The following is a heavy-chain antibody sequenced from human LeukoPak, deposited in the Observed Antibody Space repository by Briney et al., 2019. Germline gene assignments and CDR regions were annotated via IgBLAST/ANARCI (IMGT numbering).Heavy chain of an antibody. CDR1: GGSISSYL. J-gene: IGHJ4*02. CDR2: IYYGGST. Sequence: PSETLSLTCTVSGGSISSYLWSWIRQPPGKGLEWIGYIYYGGSTNYNPSLKSRVTILVDTSKNQFSLKVSSVTAADTAVYYCARGQYSGSCFDNWGQGSLVTVSS. CDR3: ARGQYSGSCFDN. D-gene: IGHD1-26*01. V-gene: IGHV4-59*01.